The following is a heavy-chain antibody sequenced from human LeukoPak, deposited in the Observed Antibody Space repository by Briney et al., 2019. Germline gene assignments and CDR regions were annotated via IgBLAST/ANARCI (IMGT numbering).Heavy chain of an antibody. D-gene: IGHD1-26*01. Sequence: GASVTVSFTSSGYTFSVYYMHWVRQAPGQGLGSMGWINSNSGARNYAPKFQGRVTFSRDNSISTAYMELSSLRSDDTAIYYCARGRGGATTGFDHWGQGTLVTVSS. CDR2: INSNSGAR. J-gene: IGHJ4*02. CDR1: GYTFSVYY. CDR3: ARGRGGATTGFDH. V-gene: IGHV1-2*02.